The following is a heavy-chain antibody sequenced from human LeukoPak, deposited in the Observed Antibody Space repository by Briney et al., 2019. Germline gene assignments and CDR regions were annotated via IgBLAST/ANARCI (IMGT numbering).Heavy chain of an antibody. D-gene: IGHD5-18*01. V-gene: IGHV1-46*01. CDR2: INPSGGST. J-gene: IGHJ6*02. Sequence: GASVKVSCKASGYTFTSYYVHWVRQAPGQGLEWMGIINPSGGSTSYAQKFQGRVTMTRDTSTSTVHMELSSLRSEDTAVYYCAREDVDTAMVPAGGHYYYGMDVWGQGTTVTVSS. CDR3: AREDVDTAMVPAGGHYYYGMDV. CDR1: GYTFTSYY.